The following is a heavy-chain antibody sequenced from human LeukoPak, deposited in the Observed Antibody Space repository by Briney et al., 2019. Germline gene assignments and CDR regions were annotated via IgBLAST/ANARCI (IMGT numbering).Heavy chain of an antibody. CDR1: GFTVNNNH. D-gene: IGHD6-19*01. CDR3: ARDRGDSSGWPIIDY. J-gene: IGHJ4*02. V-gene: IGHV3-66*01. Sequence: PGGSLGLSCAASGFTVNNNHMSWVRQAPGKGLEWVSLIQSGGSTHYADSVKGRFTISRDNSKNTLYLQMNSLRAEDTAVYYCARDRGDSSGWPIIDYWGQGTLVTVSS. CDR2: IQSGGST.